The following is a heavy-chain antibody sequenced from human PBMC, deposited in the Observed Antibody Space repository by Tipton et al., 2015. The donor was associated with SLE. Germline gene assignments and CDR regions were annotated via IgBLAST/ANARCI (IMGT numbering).Heavy chain of an antibody. J-gene: IGHJ6*02. V-gene: IGHV3-7*01. CDR3: AREGHFVVVVAAPRASYGMDV. CDR2: IKQAGSEK. CDR1: GFTFGSHW. Sequence: SLRLSCAASGFTFGSHWMSWVRQAPGKGLEWVANIKQAGSEKYYVDSVKGRFTISRDNAQNSLYLQMNSLRAEDTAVYYFAREGHFVVVVAAPRASYGMDVWGQWTTVTVSS. D-gene: IGHD2-15*01.